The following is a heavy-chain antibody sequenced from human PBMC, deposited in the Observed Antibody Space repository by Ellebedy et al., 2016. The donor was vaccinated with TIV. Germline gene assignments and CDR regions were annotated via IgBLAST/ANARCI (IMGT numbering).Heavy chain of an antibody. V-gene: IGHV3-30-3*01. CDR3: ARERGSWYRPQAPLPQYYFDY. CDR2: ISYDGSNK. Sequence: GGSLRLSCAASGFTFSSDAMHWVRQAPGKGLEWVAVISYDGSNKYSANSVKGRFTISRSNSKNTLYLQMNSLRAEDTAVYYCARERGSWYRPQAPLPQYYFDYWGQGALVTVSS. D-gene: IGHD6-13*01. CDR1: GFTFSSDA. J-gene: IGHJ4*02.